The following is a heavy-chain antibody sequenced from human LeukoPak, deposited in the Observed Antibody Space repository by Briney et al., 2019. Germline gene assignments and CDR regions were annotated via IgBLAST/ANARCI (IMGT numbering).Heavy chain of an antibody. V-gene: IGHV1-18*01. Sequence: ASAKDSCKASGYTFSSYGVSWGPQAPRQSPEGMGWIRAYNGNTNYAQKLQSRVTLTTDTSTSTAYMELRSLRSDDTAVYYCARDAEYSSGWYNWFDPWGQGTLVTVSS. CDR2: IRAYNGNT. J-gene: IGHJ5*02. D-gene: IGHD6-19*01. CDR1: GYTFSSYG. CDR3: ARDAEYSSGWYNWFDP.